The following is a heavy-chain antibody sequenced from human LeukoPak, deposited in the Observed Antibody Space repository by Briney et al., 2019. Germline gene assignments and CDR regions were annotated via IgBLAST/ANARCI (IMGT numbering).Heavy chain of an antibody. CDR1: GYAFTGYY. CDR3: ARDPHYIVVVPAASPYNWFDP. J-gene: IGHJ5*02. D-gene: IGHD2-2*01. V-gene: IGHV1-2*02. Sequence: ASVKVSCKASGYAFTGYYMHWVRQAPGQGLEWMGWINPNSGGTNYAQKFQGRVTMTRDTSISTAYMELSRLRSDDTAVYYCARDPHYIVVVPAASPYNWFDPWGPGTLVTVSS. CDR2: INPNSGGT.